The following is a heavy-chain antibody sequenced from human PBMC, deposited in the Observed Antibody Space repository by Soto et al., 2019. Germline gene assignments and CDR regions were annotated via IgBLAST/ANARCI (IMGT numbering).Heavy chain of an antibody. CDR2: ISTFNGKT. V-gene: IGHV1-18*01. CDR1: GYTFTSHG. J-gene: IGHJ3*01. CDR3: ARLLTEGATYREDAFDL. Sequence: QIQVIQSGPEVKKPGASVKVSCKSSGYTFTSHGFAWVRQAPGQGLEWMGWISTFNGKTDYAQKFQGRLTMTADTRTITGYMELSSLRSDDTAVYYCARLLTEGATYREDAFDLWGQGTKVIVSS. D-gene: IGHD1-26*01.